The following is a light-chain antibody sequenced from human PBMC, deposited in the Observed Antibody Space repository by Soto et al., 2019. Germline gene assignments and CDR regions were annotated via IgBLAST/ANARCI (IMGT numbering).Light chain of an antibody. CDR3: SSYAGSSNFVV. J-gene: IGLJ2*01. Sequence: QSALTQPPSASGSPGQSVTISCTGISSDVGGYDYVSWYQQHPGRAPKLMIYEVSKRPSGVPDRFSGSKSDNTASLTVSGLQGEDEADYYCSSYAGSSNFVVFGGGTNLTVL. V-gene: IGLV2-8*01. CDR1: SSDVGGYDY. CDR2: EVS.